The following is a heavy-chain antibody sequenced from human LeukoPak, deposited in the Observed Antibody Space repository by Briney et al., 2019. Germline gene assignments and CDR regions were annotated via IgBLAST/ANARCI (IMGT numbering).Heavy chain of an antibody. CDR1: GFTFSNFG. CDR2: ISDNGRRT. Sequence: GGSVGLSCAASGFTFSNFGLNWVRQAPGKGLEWVAFISDNGRRTYYLESVKGLFTISRDDSKNTLYLQMNSLRVEDTAVYYCARDRIGKYSIDYWGQGTLVTVSS. V-gene: IGHV3-33*08. J-gene: IGHJ4*02. CDR3: ARDRIGKYSIDY. D-gene: IGHD2-15*01.